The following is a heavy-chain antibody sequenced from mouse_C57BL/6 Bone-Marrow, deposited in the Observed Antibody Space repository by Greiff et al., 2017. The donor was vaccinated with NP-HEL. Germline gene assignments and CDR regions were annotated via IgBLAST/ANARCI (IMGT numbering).Heavy chain of an antibody. Sequence: QVQLQQSGAELVKPGASVKLSCKASGYTFTEYTIHWVKQRSGQGLEWIGWFYPGSGSIKYNEKFKDKATLTADKSSSTVYMELSRLTSEDSAVYFCARHEEEQKGLDSSGYYAMDYWGQGTSVTVSS. CDR2: FYPGSGSI. CDR3: ARHEEEQKGLDSSGYYAMDY. D-gene: IGHD3-2*02. J-gene: IGHJ4*01. V-gene: IGHV1-62-2*01. CDR1: GYTFTEYT.